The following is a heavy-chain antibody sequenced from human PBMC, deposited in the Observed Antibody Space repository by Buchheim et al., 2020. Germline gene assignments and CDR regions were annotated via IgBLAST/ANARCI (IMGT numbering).Heavy chain of an antibody. V-gene: IGHV3-48*01. D-gene: IGHD4-23*01. Sequence: EVQLVESGGGLVQPGGSLRLSCAASGFTFSKSNMNWVRQAPGKGLEWVSYISYDSSRLYNADSVKGRFTISRHNAKNALYLQMNSLRAEDTAVYYCARDLSTVVFDYWGQGTL. CDR2: ISYDSSRL. CDR1: GFTFSKSN. CDR3: ARDLSTVVFDY. J-gene: IGHJ4*02.